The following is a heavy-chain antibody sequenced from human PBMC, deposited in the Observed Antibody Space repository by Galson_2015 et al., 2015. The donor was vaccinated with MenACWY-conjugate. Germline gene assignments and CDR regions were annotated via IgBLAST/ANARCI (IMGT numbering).Heavy chain of an antibody. CDR3: TAPLYGGSHYYFYGMDV. D-gene: IGHD1-26*01. CDR2: IKSKTDGGTT. J-gene: IGHJ6*02. Sequence: SLRLSCAASGFTFNNAWMSWVRQAPGKGLEWVGLIKSKTDGGTTEYAAPVKGRFTISRDDSKNTLYLQMNSLKTEDTGVYFCTAPLYGGSHYYFYGMDVWGQGTTVTVSS. CDR1: GFTFNNAW. V-gene: IGHV3-15*01.